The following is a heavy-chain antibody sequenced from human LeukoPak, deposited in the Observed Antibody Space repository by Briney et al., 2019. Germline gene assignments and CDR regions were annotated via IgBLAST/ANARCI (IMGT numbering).Heavy chain of an antibody. CDR3: ARDRGYDILTGYYTAIDY. CDR1: GFTFSSYS. V-gene: IGHV3-21*01. CDR2: ISSSSSYI. D-gene: IGHD3-9*01. Sequence: PGGSLRLSCAASGFTFSSYSMNWVRQAPGKGLEWVSTISSSSSYIYYADSVKGRFTTSRDNAKNSLHLQMNSLRAEDTAVYYCARDRGYDILTGYYTAIDYWGQGTLVTVSS. J-gene: IGHJ4*02.